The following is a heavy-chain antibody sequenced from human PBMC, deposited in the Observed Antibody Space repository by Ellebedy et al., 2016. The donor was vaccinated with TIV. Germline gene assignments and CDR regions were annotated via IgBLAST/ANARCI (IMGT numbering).Heavy chain of an antibody. V-gene: IGHV1-69*13. CDR3: ASGDYVWGSYRRTLFDY. D-gene: IGHD3-16*02. J-gene: IGHJ4*02. Sequence: AASVKVSCKASGGTFSSYAISWVRQAPGQGLEWMGGIIPIFGTANYAQKFQGRVTITADESTSTAYMELSSLRSEDTAVYYCASGDYVWGSYRRTLFDYWGQGTLVTVSS. CDR2: IIPIFGTA. CDR1: GGTFSSYA.